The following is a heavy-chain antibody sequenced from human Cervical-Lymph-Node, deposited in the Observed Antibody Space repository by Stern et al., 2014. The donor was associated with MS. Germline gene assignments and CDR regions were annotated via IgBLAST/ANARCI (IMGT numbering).Heavy chain of an antibody. V-gene: IGHV4-30-2*01. Sequence: QLVQSGSGQAKPSQTLSLTCAVSGGSISSGGSSWNWLRQPPGKGLEWIGFIYHSGSTYYNPSLKGRASLSVKTSKNQFALKQRSVTAADTAVYYCARGGVIYTQDRNGFDVWGQGTMVTVS. CDR3: ARGGVIYTQDRNGFDV. CDR2: IYHSGST. CDR1: GGSISSGGSS. J-gene: IGHJ3*01. D-gene: IGHD2-21*01.